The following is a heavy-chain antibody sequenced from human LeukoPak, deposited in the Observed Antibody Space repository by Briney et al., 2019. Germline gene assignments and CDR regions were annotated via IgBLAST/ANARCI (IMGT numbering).Heavy chain of an antibody. Sequence: GRSLRLSCAASGFTFSSYGMHWVRQAPGKGLEWVAVIWYDGSNKYYADSVKGRFTISRDNSKNTLYLQMNSLRAGDTAVYYCARDLYYDYVWGSYPDYWGQGTLVTVSS. D-gene: IGHD3-16*01. CDR3: ARDLYYDYVWGSYPDY. CDR2: IWYDGSNK. V-gene: IGHV3-33*01. CDR1: GFTFSSYG. J-gene: IGHJ4*02.